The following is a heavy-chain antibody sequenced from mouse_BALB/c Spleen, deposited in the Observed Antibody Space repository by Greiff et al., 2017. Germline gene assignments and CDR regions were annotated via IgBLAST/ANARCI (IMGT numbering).Heavy chain of an antibody. V-gene: IGHV5-6-5*01. CDR3: AREGGSSLFDY. D-gene: IGHD1-1*01. J-gene: IGHJ2*01. Sequence: EVKLVESGGGLVKPGGSLKLSCAASGFTFSSYAMSRVRQTPEKRLEWVASISSGGSTYYPDSVKGRFTISRDNARNILYLQMSSLRSEDTAMYYCAREGGSSLFDYWGQGTTLTVSS. CDR2: ISSGGST. CDR1: GFTFSSYA.